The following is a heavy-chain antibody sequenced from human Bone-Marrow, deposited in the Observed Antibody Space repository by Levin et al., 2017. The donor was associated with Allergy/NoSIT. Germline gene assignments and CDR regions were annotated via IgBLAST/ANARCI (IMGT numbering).Heavy chain of an antibody. Sequence: SCTVSGGSISSSSYYWGWIRQPPGKGLEWIGSIYYSGSTYYNPSLKSRVTISVDTSKNQFSLKLSSVTAADTAVYYCARLGYCSSTSCYRIDYWGQGTLVTVSS. CDR1: GGSISSSSYY. V-gene: IGHV4-39*01. CDR2: IYYSGST. CDR3: ARLGYCSSTSCYRIDY. J-gene: IGHJ4*02. D-gene: IGHD2-2*02.